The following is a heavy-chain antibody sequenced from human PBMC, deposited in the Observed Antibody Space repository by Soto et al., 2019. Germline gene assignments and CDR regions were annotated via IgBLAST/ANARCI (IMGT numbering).Heavy chain of an antibody. CDR2: IYQSGST. CDR1: GGSISSINW. CDR3: ARTAGIAAAGTYFHH. D-gene: IGHD6-13*01. J-gene: IGHJ1*01. V-gene: IGHV4-4*02. Sequence: PSETLSLTCAVSGGSISSINWWSWVRQPPGKGLEWIGEIYQSGSTNYNPSLKSRVTISVDKPKNHFSLKLNSVTAADTAIYYCARTAGIAAAGTYFHHWSQGTLVTVS.